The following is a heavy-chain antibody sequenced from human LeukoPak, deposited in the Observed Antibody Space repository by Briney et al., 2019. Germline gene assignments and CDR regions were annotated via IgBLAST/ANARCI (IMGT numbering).Heavy chain of an antibody. J-gene: IGHJ4*02. CDR1: GYTFTSYG. V-gene: IGHV1-18*01. Sequence: GASVKVSCKASGYTFTSYGISWVRQAPGQGLEWMGWISAYNGNTNYAQKLQGRVTMTTDTSTSTAYMELRSLRSDDTAVYYCARDLTFLWGYGSGSYPPRKDYWGQGTLVTVSS. CDR2: ISAYNGNT. CDR3: ARDLTFLWGYGSGSYPPRKDY. D-gene: IGHD3-10*01.